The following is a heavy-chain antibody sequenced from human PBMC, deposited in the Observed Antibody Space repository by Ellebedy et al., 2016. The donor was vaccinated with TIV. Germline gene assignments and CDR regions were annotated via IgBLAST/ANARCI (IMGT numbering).Heavy chain of an antibody. Sequence: AASVKVSCKASGGTFSSYAISWVRQAPGQGLEWMGRIIPILGIANYAQKFQGRVTITADKSTSTAYMGLSSLRAEDTAVYYCAKTERQLWLLWGYYFDYWGQGTLVTVSS. D-gene: IGHD5-18*01. J-gene: IGHJ4*02. V-gene: IGHV1-69*04. CDR2: IIPILGIA. CDR1: GGTFSSYA. CDR3: AKTERQLWLLWGYYFDY.